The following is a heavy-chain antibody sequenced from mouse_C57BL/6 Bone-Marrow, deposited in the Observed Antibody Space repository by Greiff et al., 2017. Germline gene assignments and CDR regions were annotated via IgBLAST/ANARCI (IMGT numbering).Heavy chain of an antibody. D-gene: IGHD1-1*01. Sequence: EVMLVESGGDLVKPGGSLKLSCAASGFTFSSYGMSWVRQTPDKRLEWVATISSGGSYTYYPDSVKGRFPISRDNAKNTLYLQMSSLKSEDTAMYYCARHYYGSSPYYFDYWGQGTTLTVSS. CDR1: GFTFSSYG. J-gene: IGHJ2*01. CDR3: ARHYYGSSPYYFDY. CDR2: ISSGGSYT. V-gene: IGHV5-6*02.